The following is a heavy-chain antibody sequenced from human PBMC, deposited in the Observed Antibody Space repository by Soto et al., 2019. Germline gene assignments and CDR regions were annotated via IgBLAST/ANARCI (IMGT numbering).Heavy chain of an antibody. CDR1: GGSISGSTYY. CDR3: VRELGGQSDP. V-gene: IGHV4-39*01. CDR2: INYSGIT. J-gene: IGHJ5*02. D-gene: IGHD3-16*01. Sequence: QLQLQESGPGLVKPSETLSLTCTVSGGSISGSTYYWAWIRQPPGQGLEWIGSINYSGITFYRPSLQSRVTISVDTPKNQFSLRLTSVTAADTAVYYCVRELGGQSDPWGRGTLVTVSS.